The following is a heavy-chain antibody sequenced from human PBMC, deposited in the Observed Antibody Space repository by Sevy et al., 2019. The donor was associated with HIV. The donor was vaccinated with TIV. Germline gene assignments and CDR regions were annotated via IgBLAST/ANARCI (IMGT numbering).Heavy chain of an antibody. CDR2: INLSGGST. V-gene: IGHV1-46*01. CDR1: GYTFTNYY. D-gene: IGHD3-22*01. Sequence: ASVKVSCKASGYTFTNYYMYWVRQAPGQGLEWMGIINLSGGSTTYAQKFQHRVTMTRDTSTSTVYMELSSLRSEDTAVCYCVRDRRGYDSTAYFYDYWGQGTLVTVSS. J-gene: IGHJ4*01. CDR3: VRDRRGYDSTAYFYDY.